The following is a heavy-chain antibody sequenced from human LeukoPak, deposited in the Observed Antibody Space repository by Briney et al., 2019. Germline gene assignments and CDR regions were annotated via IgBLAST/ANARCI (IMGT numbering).Heavy chain of an antibody. Sequence: GASVKVSCKASGYTFTSYDINWVRQATGQGLEWMGWMNPNSGNTGYAQKFQGRVTMTRDTSISTAYMELSRLRSDDTAVYYCASNTYGNYYYYMDVWGKGTTVTVSS. CDR1: GYTFTSYD. J-gene: IGHJ6*03. CDR3: ASNTYGNYYYYMDV. CDR2: MNPNSGNT. D-gene: IGHD1-14*01. V-gene: IGHV1-8*02.